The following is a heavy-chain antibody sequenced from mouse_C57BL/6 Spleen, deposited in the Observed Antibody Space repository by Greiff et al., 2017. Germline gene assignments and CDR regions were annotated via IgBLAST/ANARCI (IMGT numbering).Heavy chain of an antibody. V-gene: IGHV14-3*01. J-gene: IGHJ1*03. CDR1: GFTFTNTH. CDR2: IDPANGNT. CDR3: DSTTIVGGDWYFDV. Sequence: VQLQQSVAELVRPGASVKLSCTASGFTFTNTHMHWVKQRPGQGLEWIGRIDPANGNTKYAPKFQGKATITVDPSSNTAYLQLSSLTSEDTANAYCDSTTIVGGDWYFDVWGTGTTVTVSS. D-gene: IGHD1-1*01.